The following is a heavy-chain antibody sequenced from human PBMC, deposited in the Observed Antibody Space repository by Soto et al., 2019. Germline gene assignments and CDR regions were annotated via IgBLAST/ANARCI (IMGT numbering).Heavy chain of an antibody. Sequence: GASVKVSCKASGYTFTSYGISWVRQAPGQGLEWMGWISAYNGNTNYAQKLQGRVTMTTDTSTSTAYMELRSLRSDDTAVYYCARALMYYDFWSGYKYYYGMDVWGQGTTVTVS. CDR3: ARALMYYDFWSGYKYYYGMDV. J-gene: IGHJ6*02. D-gene: IGHD3-3*01. V-gene: IGHV1-18*04. CDR1: GYTFTSYG. CDR2: ISAYNGNT.